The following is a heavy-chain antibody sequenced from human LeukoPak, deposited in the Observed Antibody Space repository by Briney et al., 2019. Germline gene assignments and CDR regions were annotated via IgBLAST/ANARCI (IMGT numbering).Heavy chain of an antibody. D-gene: IGHD6-13*01. CDR3: ARDAIAAAGTAWFDP. J-gene: IGHJ5*02. V-gene: IGHV1-2*02. Sequence: GASVKVSCKASGYTFTSYGISWVRQAPGQGLEWMGWISAYSGGTNYAQKFQGRVTMTRDTSISTAYMELSRLRSDDTAVYYCARDAIAAAGTAWFDPWGQGTLVTVSS. CDR2: ISAYSGGT. CDR1: GYTFTSYG.